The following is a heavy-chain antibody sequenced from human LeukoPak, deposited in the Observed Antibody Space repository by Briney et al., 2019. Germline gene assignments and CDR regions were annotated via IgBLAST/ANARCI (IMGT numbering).Heavy chain of an antibody. CDR1: GFTFSTYW. CDR3: ATSSDTAMVFDY. CDR2: INSDGSTP. Sequence: GSLRLSCAASGFTFSTYWMHWVRQAPGKGLVWVSRINSDGSTPSYADSVKGRFTISRDNAKSTLYLQMNSLRAEDTAVYYCATSSDTAMVFDYWGQGTLVTVSS. J-gene: IGHJ4*02. V-gene: IGHV3-74*01. D-gene: IGHD5-18*01.